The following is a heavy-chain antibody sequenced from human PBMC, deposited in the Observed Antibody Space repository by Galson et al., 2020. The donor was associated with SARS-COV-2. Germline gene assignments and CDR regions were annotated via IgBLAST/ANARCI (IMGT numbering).Heavy chain of an antibody. CDR1: GGSFSGYY. CDR2: INHSGST. CDR3: ARGSIAVAGMGDYYYYGMDV. J-gene: IGHJ6*02. Sequence: SETLSLTCAVYGGSFSGYYWSWIRQPPGKGLEWIGEINHSGSTHYNPSLKSRVTISVDTSKNQFSLKLSSVTAADTAVYYCARGSIAVAGMGDYYYYGMDVWGQGTTVTVSS. V-gene: IGHV4-34*01. D-gene: IGHD6-19*01.